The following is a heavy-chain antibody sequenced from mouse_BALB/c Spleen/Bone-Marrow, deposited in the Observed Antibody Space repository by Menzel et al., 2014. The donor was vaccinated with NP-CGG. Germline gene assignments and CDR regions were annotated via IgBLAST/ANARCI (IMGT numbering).Heavy chain of an antibody. J-gene: IGHJ1*01. V-gene: IGHV5-17*02. CDR2: ISSGSTVI. D-gene: IGHD4-1*01. CDR3: ARGGNWDDFDV. CDR1: GFTFSSFG. Sequence: EVQLQESGGGLVQPGGSRKLSCAASGFTFSSFGMHWVRQAPEKGLEWVAYISSGSTVIFYADTAKGRFTISRDNPKNTLFLQMTSLRSEDTAMYYCARGGNWDDFDVWGAGTTVTVSS.